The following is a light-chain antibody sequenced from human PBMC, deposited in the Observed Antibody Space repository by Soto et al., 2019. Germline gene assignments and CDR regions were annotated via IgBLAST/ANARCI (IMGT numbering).Light chain of an antibody. V-gene: IGLV1-40*01. CDR1: STNIGAGYA. CDR2: DDD. Sequence: QPVLTQPPSVSGAPGQRVTISCTGNSTNIGAGYAVHWYQHLPLTAPKLLIYDDDNRPSGVSARFSGSKSGTSASLAITGLLADDEAYYYCQFYDNCLSGSRLFGGGTKLTVL. J-gene: IGLJ3*02. CDR3: QFYDNCLSGSRL.